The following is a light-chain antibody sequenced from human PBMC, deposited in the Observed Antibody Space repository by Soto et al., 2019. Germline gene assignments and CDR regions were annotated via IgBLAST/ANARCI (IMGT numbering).Light chain of an antibody. CDR2: GAS. CDR1: QSIGSH. V-gene: IGKV1-39*01. CDR3: QQSSSVPRT. Sequence: DIQMTQSPSSLSASVGDRVTITCRASQSIGSHLHWYQQKSGKAPKLLIYGASNLHSGVPSRFSGSGSGTDFTLTITSLQPEDFATYFCQQSSSVPRTFGQGTKLEI. J-gene: IGKJ2*01.